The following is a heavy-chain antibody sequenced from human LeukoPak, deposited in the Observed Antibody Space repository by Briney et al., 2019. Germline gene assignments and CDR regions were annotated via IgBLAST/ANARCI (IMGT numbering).Heavy chain of an antibody. V-gene: IGHV5-51*01. CDR2: IYPGDSDT. J-gene: IGHJ4*02. Sequence: GESLKISCKGSGYSFTSYWIGWVRQMPGKGLEWMGIIYPGDSDTRYSPSFQGQVTISADKSISTAYLQWSSPKASDTAMYYCARHPDTAMGTLDYWGQGTLVTVSS. CDR3: ARHPDTAMGTLDY. CDR1: GYSFTSYW. D-gene: IGHD5-18*01.